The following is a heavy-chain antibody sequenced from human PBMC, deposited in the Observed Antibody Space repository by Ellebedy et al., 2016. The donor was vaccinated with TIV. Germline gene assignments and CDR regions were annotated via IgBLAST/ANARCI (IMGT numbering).Heavy chain of an antibody. CDR2: ISPDTGGT. J-gene: IGHJ5*02. CDR1: GYTFTGQY. D-gene: IGHD3-3*01. V-gene: IGHV1-2*02. CDR3: ATGAPGYDFNCLDP. Sequence: ASVKVSCKASGYTFTGQYIHWVRQAPGQGLEWMGWISPDTGGTYYAQKFQGRVTMTRDTSISTIYMALTWLRSDDTAVYYCATGAPGYDFNCLDPWGQGTLATVSS.